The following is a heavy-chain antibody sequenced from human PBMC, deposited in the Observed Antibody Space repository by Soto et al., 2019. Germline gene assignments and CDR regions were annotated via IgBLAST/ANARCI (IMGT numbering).Heavy chain of an antibody. J-gene: IGHJ1*01. V-gene: IGHV3-66*01. CDR3: ARDRLSSGWSEYFQH. D-gene: IGHD6-19*01. CDR1: GFTVSSNY. CDR2: IYSGGST. Sequence: EVQLVESGGGLVQPGGSLRLSCAASGFTVSSNYMSWVRQAPGKGLEWVSVIYSGGSTYYADSVKGRFTISRDNSKNKLYLPMNSLRAEDTAVYYCARDRLSSGWSEYFQHWGQGTLVTVSS.